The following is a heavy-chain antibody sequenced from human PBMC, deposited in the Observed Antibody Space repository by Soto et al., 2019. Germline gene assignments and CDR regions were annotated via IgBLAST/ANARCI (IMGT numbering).Heavy chain of an antibody. CDR1: GYTFTNYY. Sequence: ASVKVSCKASGYTFTNYYIHWVRQAPGQGLEWMGIINPTGGSTNYAQKFQGRVTLTMDTSTSTVYMQLSSLRFEDTAVYYCARDRRVVGYCSGGSCYSDYWGQGTLVTVSS. CDR2: INPTGGST. D-gene: IGHD2-15*01. J-gene: IGHJ4*02. V-gene: IGHV1-46*01. CDR3: ARDRRVVGYCSGGSCYSDY.